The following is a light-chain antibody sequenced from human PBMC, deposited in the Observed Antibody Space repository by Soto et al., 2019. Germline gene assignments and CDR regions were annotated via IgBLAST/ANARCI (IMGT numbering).Light chain of an antibody. CDR2: GAS. CDR3: QQYNNWPLT. J-gene: IGKJ5*01. CDR1: QSVSSN. Sequence: VVAQCRSTVSFSPGERSTVASRASQSVSSNLAWHQQRPGQAPRLLNYGASTRATGVPARFSGGGSGTEFTLTITSLQSEDFAVYWCQQYNNWPLTFGPGTRLEIK. V-gene: IGKV3D-15*01.